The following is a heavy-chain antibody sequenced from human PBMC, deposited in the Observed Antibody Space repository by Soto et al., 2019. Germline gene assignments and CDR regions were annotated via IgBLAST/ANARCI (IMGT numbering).Heavy chain of an antibody. Sequence: SETLSLTCTVSGGSISSGDYYWSWIRQPPGKGLEWIGHIYYSGSTYYNPSLKSRVTISVDTSKNQFSLKLSSVTAADTAVYYCARASPDYGMDVWGQGTTVTVSS. J-gene: IGHJ6*02. V-gene: IGHV4-30-4*01. CDR3: ARASPDYGMDV. CDR2: IYYSGST. CDR1: GGSISSGDYY.